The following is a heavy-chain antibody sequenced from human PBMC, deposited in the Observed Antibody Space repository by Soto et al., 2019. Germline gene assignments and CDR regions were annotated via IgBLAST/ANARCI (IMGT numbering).Heavy chain of an antibody. CDR1: GFTFSRYA. D-gene: IGHD3-10*01. CDR3: AKGFGELLFSYFDY. V-gene: IGHV3-23*01. J-gene: IGHJ4*02. CDR2: ISGSGGST. Sequence: GGSLRLSCAASGFTFSRYAMSWVRQAPGKGLEWVSAISGSGGSTYYADSVKGRFTISRGNSKNTVYLQMNSLRAEDTAVYYCAKGFGELLFSYFDYWGQGTLVTVSS.